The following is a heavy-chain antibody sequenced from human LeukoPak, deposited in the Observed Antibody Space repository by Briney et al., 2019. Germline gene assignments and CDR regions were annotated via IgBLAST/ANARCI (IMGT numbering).Heavy chain of an antibody. D-gene: IGHD2/OR15-2a*01. CDR3: ARENDYLDAFDI. CDR1: GYTFTSYG. CDR2: ISAYNGNT. V-gene: IGHV1-18*01. J-gene: IGHJ3*02. Sequence: ASVKVSCKASGYTFTSYGISWVRQAPGQGLEWMGWISAYNGNTNYAQKLQGRVTMTTDTSTSTAYMELRSLRFDDTAVYYCARENDYLDAFDIWGQGTMVTVSS.